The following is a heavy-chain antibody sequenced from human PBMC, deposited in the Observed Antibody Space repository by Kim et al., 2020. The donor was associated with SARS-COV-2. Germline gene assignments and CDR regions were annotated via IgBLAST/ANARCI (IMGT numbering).Heavy chain of an antibody. CDR3: GKGATTYSTGWYYFDY. D-gene: IGHD6-19*01. V-gene: IGHV3-23*01. Sequence: DSVKGRFTNARDNSRNTVFLQMNSLRAEDTAIYYGGKGATTYSTGWYYFDYWGQGTLVTVSS. J-gene: IGHJ4*02.